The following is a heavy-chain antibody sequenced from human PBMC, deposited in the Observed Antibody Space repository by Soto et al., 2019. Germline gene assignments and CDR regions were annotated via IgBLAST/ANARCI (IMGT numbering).Heavy chain of an antibody. CDR3: ATGPCAEASGHFDWLFFPGLRFDY. V-gene: IGHV1-24*01. CDR2: FDPEDGET. CDR1: GYTLTELS. Sequence: QVQLVQSGAEVKKPGASVKVSCKVSGYTLTELSMHWVRQAPGKGLEWMGGFDPEDGETIYAQKFQGRVTMTEDTSTDTAYMELSRLRSEDTAVYYWATGPCAEASGHFDWLFFPGLRFDYWGQGTLVTVSS. J-gene: IGHJ4*02. D-gene: IGHD3-9*01.